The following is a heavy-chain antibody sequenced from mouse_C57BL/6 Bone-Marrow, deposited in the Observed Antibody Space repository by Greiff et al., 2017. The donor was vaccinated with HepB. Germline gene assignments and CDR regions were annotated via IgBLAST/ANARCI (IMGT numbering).Heavy chain of an antibody. CDR2: IDPSDSYT. J-gene: IGHJ2*01. Sequence: VQLQQSGAELVRPGTSVKLSCKASGYTFTSYWMHWVKQRPGQGLEWIGVIDPSDSYTNYNQKFKGKATLTVDTSSSTAYMQLSSLTSEDSAVYYCARGDGNNYFDYWGQGTTLTVSS. V-gene: IGHV1-59*01. D-gene: IGHD2-1*01. CDR3: ARGDGNNYFDY. CDR1: GYTFTSYW.